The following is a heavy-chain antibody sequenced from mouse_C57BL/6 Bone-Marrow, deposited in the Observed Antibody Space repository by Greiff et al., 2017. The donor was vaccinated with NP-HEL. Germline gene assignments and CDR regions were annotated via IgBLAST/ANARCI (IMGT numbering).Heavy chain of an antibody. V-gene: IGHV1S81*02. J-gene: IGHJ3*01. CDR2: INPSNGGT. Sequence: QVQLQQPGAELVKPGASVKLSCKSSGYTFTSYYMSWVKQRPGQGLEWIGGINPSNGGTNFNEKFKSKATLTADKSSNTAYIQLSSLTSEDSAVYYCSRSGYGGFAYWGQGTLVTVSA. D-gene: IGHD1-1*02. CDR3: SRSGYGGFAY. CDR1: GYTFTSYY.